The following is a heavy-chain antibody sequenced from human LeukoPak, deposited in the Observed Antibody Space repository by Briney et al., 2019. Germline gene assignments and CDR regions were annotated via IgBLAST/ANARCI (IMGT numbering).Heavy chain of an antibody. D-gene: IGHD3-16*01. V-gene: IGHV3-48*01. CDR1: GFTFSSYS. J-gene: IGHJ4*02. CDR2: ISSSSSII. Sequence: GGSLRLSCAASGFTFSSYSMNWVRQAPGKGLEWVSYISSSSSIIYYADSVKGRFTISRDNAKNSLYLQMNSLRAEDTAVYYCAREKLGSDYWGQGTLVTVSS. CDR3: AREKLGSDY.